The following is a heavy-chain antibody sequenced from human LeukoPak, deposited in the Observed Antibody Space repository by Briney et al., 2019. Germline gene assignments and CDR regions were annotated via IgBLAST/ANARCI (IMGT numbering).Heavy chain of an antibody. CDR1: GYTFTSYD. D-gene: IGHD3-3*01. CDR2: MNPNSGNT. CDR3: ARGPSYYDFWSGYYGMDV. J-gene: IGHJ6*02. V-gene: IGHV1-8*01. Sequence: ASVKVSCKASGYTFTSYDINWVRQATGQGLEWMGWMNPNSGNTGYAQKFQGRVTMTRNTSISTAYNELSSLRSEDTAVYYCARGPSYYDFWSGYYGMDVWGQGTTVTVSS.